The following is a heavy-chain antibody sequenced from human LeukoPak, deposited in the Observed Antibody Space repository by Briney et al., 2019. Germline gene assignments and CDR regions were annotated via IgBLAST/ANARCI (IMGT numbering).Heavy chain of an antibody. D-gene: IGHD6-13*01. CDR1: GFTFSSYS. J-gene: IGHJ4*02. Sequence: GGSXRLSCAASGFTFSSYSMNWVRQAPGKGLEWVSSISSSSSYIYYADSVKGRFTISRDNAKNSLYLQMNSLRAEDTAVYYCARADAAAAGFDYWGQGTLVTVSS. V-gene: IGHV3-21*01. CDR2: ISSSSSYI. CDR3: ARADAAAAGFDY.